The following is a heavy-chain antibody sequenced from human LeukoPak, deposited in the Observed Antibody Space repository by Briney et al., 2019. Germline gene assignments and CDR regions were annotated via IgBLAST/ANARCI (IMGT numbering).Heavy chain of an antibody. CDR2: ISSSSSTI. CDR3: ARDGSYYDFWSGYIKNYYYYYYMDV. D-gene: IGHD3-3*01. V-gene: IGHV3-48*01. CDR1: GFTFSSYS. Sequence: GGSLRLSCAASGFTFSSYSMNWVRQAPGKGLEWVSYISSSSSTIYYADSVKGRFTISRDNAKNSLYLQMNSLRAEDTAVYYCARDGSYYDFWSGYIKNYYYYYYMDVWGKGTTVTVSS. J-gene: IGHJ6*03.